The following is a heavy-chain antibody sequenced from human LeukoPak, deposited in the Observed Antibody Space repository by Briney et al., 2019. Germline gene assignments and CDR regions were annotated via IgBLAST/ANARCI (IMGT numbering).Heavy chain of an antibody. J-gene: IGHJ4*02. CDR2: IKLDGGEK. V-gene: IGHV3-7*01. Sequence: GGSLRLSCAASGFTFSSYWMTWVRQAPGKGLEWVANIKLDGGEKYYVDSVKGRFTISRDNAKNSLYLQMNNLRAEDTAVYYCAREARYCGRDCYFDYWGQGTLVTVSS. CDR1: GFTFSSYW. D-gene: IGHD2-21*02. CDR3: AREARYCGRDCYFDY.